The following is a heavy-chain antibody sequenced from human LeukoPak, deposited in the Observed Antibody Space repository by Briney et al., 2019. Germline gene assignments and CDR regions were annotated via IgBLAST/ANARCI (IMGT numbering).Heavy chain of an antibody. CDR2: IWYDGSKK. J-gene: IGHJ4*02. CDR1: GFTSSSYV. V-gene: IGHV3-30*02. D-gene: IGHD2-2*01. Sequence: VGFLRLSSAATGFTSSSYVMHRVPQAPRKGLEWGVIIWYDGSKKYYVDSAKRRSTISRDNSKTTLYLQKNSLRAEDTAVYYCTLDCSSTSCYSFDYWGQGTLVTVCS. CDR3: TLDCSSTSCYSFDY.